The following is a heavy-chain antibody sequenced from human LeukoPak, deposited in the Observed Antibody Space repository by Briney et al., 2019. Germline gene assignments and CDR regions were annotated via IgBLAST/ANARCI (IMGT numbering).Heavy chain of an antibody. V-gene: IGHV4-34*01. CDR2: INHSGST. D-gene: IGHD3-9*01. CDR1: GGSFSGYY. J-gene: IGHJ6*02. CDR3: ARGGLGYDILTGYSRYYYYGMDV. Sequence: SETLSLTCAVYGGSFSGYYWSWIRQPPGKGLEWIGEINHSGSTNYNPSLKSRVTISVDTSKNQFSLKLSSVTAADTAVYYCARGGLGYDILTGYSRYYYYGMDVWGQGTTVTVSS.